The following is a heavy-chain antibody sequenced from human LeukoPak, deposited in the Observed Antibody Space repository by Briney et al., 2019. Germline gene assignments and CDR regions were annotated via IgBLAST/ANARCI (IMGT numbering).Heavy chain of an antibody. V-gene: IGHV3-30*02. CDR1: GFSFSNYG. Sequence: GGSLRVSCAASGFSFSNYGMHWVCQAPGKGMEWVALIWYGGSNTYYADPVKGRFTISRDNSKNTLYLQMNSLRIEDTAVYYCAKERATIFGLVTGIDDWGQGTLVTVSS. J-gene: IGHJ4*02. CDR3: AKERATIFGLVTGIDD. D-gene: IGHD3-3*01. CDR2: IWYGGSNT.